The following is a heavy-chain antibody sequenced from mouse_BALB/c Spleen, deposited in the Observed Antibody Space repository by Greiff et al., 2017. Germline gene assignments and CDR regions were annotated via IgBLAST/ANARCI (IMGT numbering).Heavy chain of an antibody. CDR3: ARRALYDYDDGYAMDY. CDR2: IYWDDDK. CDR1: GFSLSTSGMG. Sequence: ESGPGILQPSQTLSLTCSFSGFSLSTSGMGVSWIRQPSGKGLEWLAHIYWDDDKRYNPSLKSRRTISKDTSSNQVFLKITSVDTADTATYYCARRALYDYDDGYAMDYWGQGTSVTVSA. J-gene: IGHJ4*01. D-gene: IGHD2-4*01. V-gene: IGHV8-12*01.